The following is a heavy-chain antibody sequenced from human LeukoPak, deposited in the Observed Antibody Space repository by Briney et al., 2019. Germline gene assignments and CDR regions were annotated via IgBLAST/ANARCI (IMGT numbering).Heavy chain of an antibody. J-gene: IGHJ6*02. D-gene: IGHD4-17*01. Sequence: QPGRSLRLSCTASGFTFGDFAMSWVRQAPGKGLEWVSAISGSGGSTYYADSVKGRFTISRDNSKNTLYLQMNSLRAEDTAVYYCAKSLRLRPLWGMDVWGQGTTVTVSS. CDR3: AKSLRLRPLWGMDV. CDR1: GFTFGDFA. V-gene: IGHV3-23*01. CDR2: ISGSGGST.